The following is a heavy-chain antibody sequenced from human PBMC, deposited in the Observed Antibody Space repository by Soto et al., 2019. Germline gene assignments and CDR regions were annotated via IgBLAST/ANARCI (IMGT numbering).Heavy chain of an antibody. Sequence: QVQLVESGGGVVQPGRSLSLSCAASGFTFSTYTIHWVRQAPGKGLEWVAVISYDGSRQYYADSAKGRFAVSRDNSKDTVYLQMNSLRPEDTAVYYCAKDLRYSSAWYLKGYYFDSWGQGTLVTVSS. CDR3: AKDLRYSSAWYLKGYYFDS. CDR1: GFTFSTYT. D-gene: IGHD6-19*01. CDR2: ISYDGSRQ. J-gene: IGHJ4*02. V-gene: IGHV3-30*18.